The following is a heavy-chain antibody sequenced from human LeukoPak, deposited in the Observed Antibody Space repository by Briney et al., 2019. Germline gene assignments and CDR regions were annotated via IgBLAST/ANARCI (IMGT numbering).Heavy chain of an antibody. J-gene: IGHJ5*02. CDR3: ARGRGDYVWGSYRSSWFDP. D-gene: IGHD3-16*02. Sequence: ASVKVSCKASGYTFTGYYMHWVRQAPGQGREWMGWLHANSGGTNYAQKFQGRVTMTRDTSISTVYMELSRLRSDDTAVYYCARGRGDYVWGSYRSSWFDPWGQGTLVTVSS. V-gene: IGHV1-2*02. CDR1: GYTFTGYY. CDR2: LHANSGGT.